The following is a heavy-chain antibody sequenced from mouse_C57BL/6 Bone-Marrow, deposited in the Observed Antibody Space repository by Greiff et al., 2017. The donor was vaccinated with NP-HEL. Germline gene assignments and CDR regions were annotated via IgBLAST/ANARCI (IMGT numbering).Heavy chain of an antibody. V-gene: IGHV1-78*01. CDR1: GYTFTDHT. D-gene: IGHD1-1*01. CDR2: IYPRDGST. Sequence: QVQLQQSDAELVKPGASVKISCKVSGYTFTDHTIHWMKQRPEQGLEWIGYIYPRDGSTKYNEKFKGKATLTADKSSSTAYMQLNSLTSEDSAVYFCAREEDYYYGSSYGWYFDVWGTGTTVTVSS. CDR3: AREEDYYYGSSYGWYFDV. J-gene: IGHJ1*03.